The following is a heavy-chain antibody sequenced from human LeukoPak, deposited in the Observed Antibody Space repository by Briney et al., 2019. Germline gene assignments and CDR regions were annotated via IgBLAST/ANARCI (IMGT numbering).Heavy chain of an antibody. V-gene: IGHV3-15*01. CDR3: AKDRRGSGAGSDAFDI. CDR2: ITGKADGGTT. CDR1: GFTFSHAW. D-gene: IGHD1-26*01. J-gene: IGHJ3*02. Sequence: PGGSLRLSCAGSGFTFSHAWMGWVRQAPGKGLEWVGRITGKADGGTTDYAAPVEGRFTISRDDSEKTLYLQMNSLKIEDTAVYYCAKDRRGSGAGSDAFDIWGQGTMVTVSS.